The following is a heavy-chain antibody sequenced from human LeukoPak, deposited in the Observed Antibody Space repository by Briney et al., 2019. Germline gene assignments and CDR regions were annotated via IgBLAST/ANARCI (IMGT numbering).Heavy chain of an antibody. CDR2: ISWNSGSI. CDR3: AKDRGSGIAAAGTSFQSWFDP. CDR1: GFTFSSYA. J-gene: IGHJ5*02. D-gene: IGHD6-13*01. Sequence: PGGSLRLSCAASGFTFSSYAMSWVRQAPGKGLEWVSGISWNSGSIGYADSVKGRFTISRDNAKNSLYLQMNSLRAEDTALYYCAKDRGSGIAAAGTSFQSWFDPWGQGTLVTVSS. V-gene: IGHV3-9*01.